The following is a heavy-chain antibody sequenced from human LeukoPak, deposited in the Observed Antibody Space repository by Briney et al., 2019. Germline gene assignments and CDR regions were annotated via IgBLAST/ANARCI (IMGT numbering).Heavy chain of an antibody. CDR1: GFTFSSYE. D-gene: IGHD3-10*02. J-gene: IGHJ6*03. CDR2: ISSSGSTI. CDR3: AELGITMIGGV. V-gene: IGHV3-48*03. Sequence: GGSLRPSCAASGFTFSSYEMNWVRQAPGKGLEWVSYISSSGSTIYYADSVKGRFTISRDNAKNSLYLQMNSLRAVDTAVCYCAELGITMIGGVWGKGTTVTISS.